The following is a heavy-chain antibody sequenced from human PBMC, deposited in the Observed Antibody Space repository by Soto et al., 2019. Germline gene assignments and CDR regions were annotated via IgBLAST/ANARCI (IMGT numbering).Heavy chain of an antibody. Sequence: SETLSLTCTVSGGSISSSSYYWGWIRQPPGKGLEWIGSIYYSGSTYYNPSLKSRVTISVDTSKNQFSLKLSSVTAADTAVYYCARHSRYDFWSGYLNYYYYGMDVWGQGTTVTVSS. CDR2: IYYSGST. CDR3: ARHSRYDFWSGYLNYYYYGMDV. CDR1: GGSISSSSYY. J-gene: IGHJ6*02. V-gene: IGHV4-39*01. D-gene: IGHD3-3*01.